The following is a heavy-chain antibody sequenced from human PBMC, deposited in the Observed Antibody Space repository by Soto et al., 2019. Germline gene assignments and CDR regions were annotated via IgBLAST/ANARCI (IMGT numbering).Heavy chain of an antibody. J-gene: IGHJ4*02. CDR3: ARHGYNYGGGYFDY. D-gene: IGHD5-18*01. Sequence: EVQLVESGGGLVQPGGSLRLSCAASGVTVSSNYMNWVRQAPGKGLEWVSASYSGGSPYCADSVKGRFTIARDNSKNTLYLQMNSLRAEDTAVNYCARHGYNYGGGYFDYWGQGTLVTVSS. CDR2: SYSGGSP. V-gene: IGHV3-66*04. CDR1: GVTVSSNY.